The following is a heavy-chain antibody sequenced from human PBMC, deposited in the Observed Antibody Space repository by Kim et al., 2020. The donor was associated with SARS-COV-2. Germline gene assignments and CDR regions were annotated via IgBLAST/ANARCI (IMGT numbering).Heavy chain of an antibody. J-gene: IGHJ4*02. Sequence: SETLSLTCTVSGGSISSYYWSWIRQPPGKGLEWIGYIYYSGSTNYNPSLKSRVTISVDTSKNQFSLKLSSVTAADTAVYYCARYKMVSGIDYWGQGTLVTVSS. CDR1: GGSISSYY. V-gene: IGHV4-59*13. D-gene: IGHD2-8*01. CDR3: ARYKMVSGIDY. CDR2: IYYSGST.